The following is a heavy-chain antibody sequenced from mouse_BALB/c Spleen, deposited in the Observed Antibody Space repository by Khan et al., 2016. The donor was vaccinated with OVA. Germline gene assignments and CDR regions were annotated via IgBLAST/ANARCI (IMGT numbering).Heavy chain of an antibody. CDR1: GYTFTSYT. CDR3: ARERAYYRNDGWFAY. D-gene: IGHD2-14*01. J-gene: IGHJ3*01. V-gene: IGHV1-4*01. Sequence: QVQLQQSGAELARPGASVKMSCKASGYTFTSYTMHWVKQRPGQGLEWIGYINPSSGYTNYNQKFKDKATLTADKSSSTAYMQLSSLTSEDSAVYYDARERAYYRNDGWFAYWGQGTLVTVSA. CDR2: INPSSGYT.